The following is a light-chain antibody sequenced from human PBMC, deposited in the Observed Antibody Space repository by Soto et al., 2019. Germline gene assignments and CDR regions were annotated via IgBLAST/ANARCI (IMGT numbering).Light chain of an antibody. V-gene: IGLV1-44*01. J-gene: IGLJ2*01. CDR1: SSNIGSNT. CDR3: AAWDDSLNGFVV. Sequence: QSVLTQPPSASGTPGQRVTISCSGSSSNIGSNTVNWYQQLPGTAPKLLIYYNNQRPSGVPDRFSGSKSGTSASLAISGLQSEDEADYYCAAWDDSLNGFVVFGEGTKLTVL. CDR2: YNN.